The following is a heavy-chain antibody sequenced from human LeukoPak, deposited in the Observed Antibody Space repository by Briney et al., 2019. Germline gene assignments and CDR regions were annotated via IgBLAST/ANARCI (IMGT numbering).Heavy chain of an antibody. CDR3: AKGVGYCSGGSCQQFDY. V-gene: IGHV3-23*01. Sequence: GGSLRLSCAASGFTFSSYGMSWVRQAPGKGLEWVSAISGSGASAYYADSVKGRFTMSRDNSKNTLYLQMNSLRAEDTAVYYCAKGVGYCSGGSCQQFDYWGQGTLVTVSS. D-gene: IGHD2-15*01. CDR1: GFTFSSYG. J-gene: IGHJ4*02. CDR2: ISGSGASA.